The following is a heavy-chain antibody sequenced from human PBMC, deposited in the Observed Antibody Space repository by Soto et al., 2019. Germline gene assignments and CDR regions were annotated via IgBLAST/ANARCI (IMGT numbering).Heavy chain of an antibody. V-gene: IGHV1-69*06. CDR3: AGGYDYYYYGMDV. D-gene: IGHD5-12*01. CDR1: GGTFSSYA. CDR2: IIPIFGTA. J-gene: IGHJ6*02. Sequence: GASVKVSCKASGGTFSSYAISWVRQAPGQGLEWMGGIIPIFGTANYAQKFQGRVTITADKSTSTAYMELSSLRSEDTAAYYCAGGYDYYYYGMDVWGQGTTVTVSS.